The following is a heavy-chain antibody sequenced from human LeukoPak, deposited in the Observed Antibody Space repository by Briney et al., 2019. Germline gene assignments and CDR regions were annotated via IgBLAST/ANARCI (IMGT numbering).Heavy chain of an antibody. CDR1: GGTFSSYA. D-gene: IGHD3-10*01. CDR3: ARALLPPYGSGSYSIRTIRVYYYMDV. CDR2: IIPIFGTA. J-gene: IGHJ6*03. V-gene: IGHV1-69*13. Sequence: GASVKVSCKASGGTFSSYAISWVRQAPGQGLEWMGGIIPIFGTANYAQKFQGRVTITADESTSTAYMELSSLRSEDTAVYYCARALLPPYGSGSYSIRTIRVYYYMDVWGKGTTVTIS.